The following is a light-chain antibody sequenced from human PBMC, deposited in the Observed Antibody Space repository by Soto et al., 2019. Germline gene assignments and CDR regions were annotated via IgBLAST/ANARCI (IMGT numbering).Light chain of an antibody. CDR1: SGHSNYA. Sequence: QPVLTQSPSASASLGASVKLTCTLSSGHSNYAIAWHQQQSEKGPRYLMKLNSDGSHSKGDGIPDRFSGSSSAAERYLTISSLQSEDEADYYCQTWGSGIVVFGGGTQLTVL. J-gene: IGLJ2*01. CDR2: LNSDGSH. CDR3: QTWGSGIVV. V-gene: IGLV4-69*01.